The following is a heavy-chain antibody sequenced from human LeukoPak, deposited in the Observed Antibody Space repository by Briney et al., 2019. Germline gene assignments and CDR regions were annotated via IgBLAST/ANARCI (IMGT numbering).Heavy chain of an antibody. V-gene: IGHV1-24*01. Sequence: GASVKVSCKVSGYTLTELSMHWVRQAPGKGPEWMGGFDPEDGETIYAQKFQGRVTMTEDTSTDTAYMELSSLRSEDTAVYYCTAAGTGYYGMDVWGKGTTVTVSS. CDR2: FDPEDGET. J-gene: IGHJ6*04. CDR3: TAAGTGYYGMDV. CDR1: GYTLTELS. D-gene: IGHD6-13*01.